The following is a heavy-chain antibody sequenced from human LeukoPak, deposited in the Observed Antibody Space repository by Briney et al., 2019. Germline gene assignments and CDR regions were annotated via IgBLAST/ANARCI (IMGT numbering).Heavy chain of an antibody. J-gene: IGHJ4*02. CDR1: GGSISIDNYY. V-gene: IGHV4-39*02. Sequence: SETLSLTCTVSGGSISIDNYYWAWIRQPPGTGLDWIGSIYYSGSTYYIPSLKSRVTISVDTSKNQFSLKMSSVTAADTAVYYCARDSSGYYFFDYWGQGTLVTVSS. CDR2: IYYSGST. CDR3: ARDSSGYYFFDY. D-gene: IGHD3-22*01.